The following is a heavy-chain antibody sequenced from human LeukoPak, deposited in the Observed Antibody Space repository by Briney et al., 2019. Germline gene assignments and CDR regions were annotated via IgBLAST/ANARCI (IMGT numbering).Heavy chain of an antibody. CDR1: GGSISSYY. J-gene: IGHJ3*02. CDR3: ARAGSGSYSDAFDI. CDR2: IYYSGST. V-gene: IGHV4-59*01. Sequence: PSETLSLTCTVSGGSISSYYWSWIRQPPGKGLEWIGYIYYSGSTNYNPSLKSRVTISVDTSKNQFSLKLSSVTAADTAVYYCARAGSGSYSDAFDIWGQGTMVTVSS. D-gene: IGHD1-26*01.